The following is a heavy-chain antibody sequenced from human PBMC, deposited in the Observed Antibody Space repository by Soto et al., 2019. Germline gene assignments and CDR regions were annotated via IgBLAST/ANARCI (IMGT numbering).Heavy chain of an antibody. Sequence: EVQLLESGGRLVLPGGSLRLSCAASGFTFTSSAMNWVRQAPGKGLEWVSGISSSGGLTYYADSVKGRFSISRDNSKNTLYLQMNSLIAEDTAVYYCAKVGFSFDYWGHGTLVNVSS. CDR1: GFTFTSSA. J-gene: IGHJ4*01. CDR3: AKVGFSFDY. D-gene: IGHD3-10*01. CDR2: ISSSGGLT. V-gene: IGHV3-23*01.